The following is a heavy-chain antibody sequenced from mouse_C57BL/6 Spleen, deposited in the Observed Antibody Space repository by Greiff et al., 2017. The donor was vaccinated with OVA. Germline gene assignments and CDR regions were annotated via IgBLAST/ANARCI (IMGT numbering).Heavy chain of an antibody. CDR2: IHPNSGST. CDR1: GYTFTSYW. V-gene: IGHV1-64*01. Sequence: QVQLQQSGAELVKPGASVKLSCKASGYTFTSYWMHWVKQRPGQGIEWIGMIHPNSGSTNYNEKFKSKATLTVDKSSSTAYMQLSSLTYEDSAVYYCAREGFYYGNLPAMDYWGQGTSVTVSS. D-gene: IGHD2-1*01. J-gene: IGHJ4*01. CDR3: AREGFYYGNLPAMDY.